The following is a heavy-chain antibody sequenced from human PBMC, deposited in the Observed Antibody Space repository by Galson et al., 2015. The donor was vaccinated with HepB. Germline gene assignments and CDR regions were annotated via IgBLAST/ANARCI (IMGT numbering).Heavy chain of an antibody. Sequence: SLRLSCAASGFTVSSNYMSWVRQAPGKGLEWVSVIYSGGSTYYADSVKGRFTISRDNSKNTLYLQMNSLRAEDTAVYYCARTYYYDSSGSLGYYFDYWGQGTLVTVSS. CDR1: GFTVSSNY. V-gene: IGHV3-66*01. CDR3: ARTYYYDSSGSLGYYFDY. D-gene: IGHD3-22*01. J-gene: IGHJ4*02. CDR2: IYSGGST.